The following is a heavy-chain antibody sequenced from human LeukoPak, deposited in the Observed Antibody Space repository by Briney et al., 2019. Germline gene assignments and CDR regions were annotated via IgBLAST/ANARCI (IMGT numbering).Heavy chain of an antibody. D-gene: IGHD3-22*01. CDR2: ISTRGNTI. Sequence: LSLTCAVYGGSFSGYYWSWIRQAPGKGLERLSYISTRGNTIYYADSVKGRFTISRDNAKNTLYLQMNSLRAEDTAVYYCARVSTMIVVWGQGTLVTVSS. CDR3: ARVSTMIVV. CDR1: GGSFSGYY. J-gene: IGHJ4*02. V-gene: IGHV3-11*04.